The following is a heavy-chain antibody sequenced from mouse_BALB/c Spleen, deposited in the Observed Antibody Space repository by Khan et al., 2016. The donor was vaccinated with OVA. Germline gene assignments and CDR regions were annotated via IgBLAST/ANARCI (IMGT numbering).Heavy chain of an antibody. Sequence: IQLVQSGAELVKPGASVKLSCSASGFTIKDTYIHWMKQRPEQGLEWIGRIDPPNDDSKYGPKFQAKATLTADTSSNTAYLQLSSLTSEDTAVYYCDTLYGNPFAFWGQGTLVSVSA. D-gene: IGHD2-1*01. J-gene: IGHJ3*01. CDR2: IDPPNDDS. CDR1: GFTIKDTY. CDR3: DTLYGNPFAF. V-gene: IGHV14-3*02.